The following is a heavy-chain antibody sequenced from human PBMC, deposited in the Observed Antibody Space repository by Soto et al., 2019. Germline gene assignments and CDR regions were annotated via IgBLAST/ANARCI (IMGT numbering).Heavy chain of an antibody. J-gene: IGHJ4*02. CDR2: INAGNGNT. D-gene: IGHD3-10*01. CDR3: ARGCCYYYGKDY. CDR1: GYTFTSYA. Sequence: ASVKVSCKASGYTFTSYAMHWVRQAPGQRLEWMGWINAGNGNTKYSQKFQGRVTITRDTSASTAYMELSSLRSEDTAVYYCARGCCYYYGKDYWGQGTLVTVSS. V-gene: IGHV1-3*01.